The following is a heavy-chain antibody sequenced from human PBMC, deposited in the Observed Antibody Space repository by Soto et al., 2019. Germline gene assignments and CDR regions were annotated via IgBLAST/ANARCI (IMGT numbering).Heavy chain of an antibody. CDR1: GGSFSGYY. CDR2: INHSGST. J-gene: IGHJ4*02. V-gene: IGHV4-34*01. CDR3: ARGAPGY. Sequence: QVQLQQWGAGLLKPSETLSLTCAVYGGSFSGYYWSWIRQPPGKGLEWIGEINHSGSTNYNPSLKSRLTIPVDTSKNQFSLKLSSVTAADTAVYYCARGAPGYWGQGTLVTVSS.